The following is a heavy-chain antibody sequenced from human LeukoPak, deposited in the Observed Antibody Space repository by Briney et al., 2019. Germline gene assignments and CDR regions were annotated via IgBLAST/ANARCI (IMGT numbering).Heavy chain of an antibody. D-gene: IGHD4-11*01. V-gene: IGHV1-69*05. J-gene: IGHJ4*02. CDR3: ARDHYSNYDGFDY. Sequence: SSVKVSCKASGGTFSSYAISWVRQAPGQGLEWMGRIIPLFGTANYAQKFQDRVTITTDESTSTAYMELSSLRSEDTAMYYCARDHYSNYDGFDYWGQGTLLTVSS. CDR1: GGTFSSYA. CDR2: IIPLFGTA.